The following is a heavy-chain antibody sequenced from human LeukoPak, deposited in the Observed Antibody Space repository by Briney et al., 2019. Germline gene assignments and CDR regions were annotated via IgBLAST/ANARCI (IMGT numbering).Heavy chain of an antibody. V-gene: IGHV3-23*01. Sequence: GGSLRLSCAASGFTFSSYAMSWVRQAPGKGLEWVSAISGSGGSTYYADFVKGRFTISRDNSKNTLYLQMNSLRAEDTAVYYCAKDERDMIVVVTPFDYWGQGTLVTVSS. J-gene: IGHJ4*02. CDR1: GFTFSSYA. CDR3: AKDERDMIVVVTPFDY. CDR2: ISGSGGST. D-gene: IGHD3-22*01.